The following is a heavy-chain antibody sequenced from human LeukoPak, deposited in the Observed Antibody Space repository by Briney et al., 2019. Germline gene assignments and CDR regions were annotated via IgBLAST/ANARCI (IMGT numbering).Heavy chain of an antibody. CDR1: GFTLSSFE. CDR3: ARGAGGYFDY. V-gene: IGHV3-48*03. CDR2: ISSSGSSI. D-gene: IGHD3-10*01. J-gene: IGHJ4*02. Sequence: PGGSLRLSCAASGFTLSSFEMNWVRQAPGKGLEWVSYISSSGSSIYYGDSVKGRFTISRDNAKNSLYLQMNRLRAEDTVVYHCARGAGGYFDYWGQGTLVTVSS.